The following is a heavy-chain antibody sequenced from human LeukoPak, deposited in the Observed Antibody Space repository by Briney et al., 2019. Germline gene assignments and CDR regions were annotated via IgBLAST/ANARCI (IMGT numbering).Heavy chain of an antibody. CDR2: ITSSSSLI. Sequence: GGSLRLSCAASGFTFTSFSMNWVRRAPGNGLEWVSSITSSSSLIYYADSVKGRCTTSRDNAKSSLYLQMDSLRGDDTAVYYCVTVGAAARDWVYWGHGTLVTVSS. D-gene: IGHD6-13*01. J-gene: IGHJ1*01. CDR1: GFTFTSFS. CDR3: VTVGAAARDWVY. V-gene: IGHV3-21*01.